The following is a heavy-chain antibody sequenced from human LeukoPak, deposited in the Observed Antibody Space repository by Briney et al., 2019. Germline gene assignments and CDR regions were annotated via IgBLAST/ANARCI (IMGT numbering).Heavy chain of an antibody. CDR3: STNTVTKDSLGV. Sequence: GGSLRLSCAASGFTFSNAWMSWVRQTPGKGLEWGGRITSKTDAETTDYAAPVKGRFPISRDDSESTLYLQMNSLKPEDTGVYYCSTNTVTKDSLGVWGQGTTVTVS. CDR1: GFTFSNAW. D-gene: IGHD4-17*01. J-gene: IGHJ6*02. V-gene: IGHV3-15*01. CDR2: ITSKTDAETT.